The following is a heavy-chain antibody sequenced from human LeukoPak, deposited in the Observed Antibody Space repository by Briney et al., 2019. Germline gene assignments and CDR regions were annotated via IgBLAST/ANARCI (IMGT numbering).Heavy chain of an antibody. CDR1: GFTFDDYG. Sequence: PGGSLRLSCAASGFTFDDYGMSWVRQAPGKGLEWVSGINWSGGSTGYADSVKGRFTISRDNAKNSLYLQMNSLRAEDTALYYCARAKGKYYYYMDVWGKGTTVTVSS. V-gene: IGHV3-20*04. J-gene: IGHJ6*03. CDR2: INWSGGST. CDR3: ARAKGKYYYYMDV.